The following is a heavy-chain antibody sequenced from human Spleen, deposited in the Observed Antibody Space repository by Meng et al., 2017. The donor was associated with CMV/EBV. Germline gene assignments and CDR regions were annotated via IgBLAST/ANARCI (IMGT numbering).Heavy chain of an antibody. Sequence: FTFSLFGMTWVRQAPGKGLEWVSYISSTGSYTYYADSVKGRFTVSRDDAKQSVYLQMNSLRAEDTAVYFCARDQTFCTTATCYSDSWGQGTLVTVSS. J-gene: IGHJ4*02. CDR1: FTFSLFG. V-gene: IGHV3-21*01. CDR3: ARDQTFCTTATCYSDS. D-gene: IGHD2-2*01. CDR2: ISSTGSYT.